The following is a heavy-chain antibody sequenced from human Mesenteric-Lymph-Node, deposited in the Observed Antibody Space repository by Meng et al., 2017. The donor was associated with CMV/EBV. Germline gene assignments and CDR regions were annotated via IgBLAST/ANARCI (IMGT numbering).Heavy chain of an antibody. CDR3: ARWGIVVPAAKLDY. D-gene: IGHD2-2*01. V-gene: IGHV1-2*02. Sequence: ASVKVSCKASGYTFTGYFIHWVRQAPGQGLEWMGWINPHSGGTNYAQKFQGRVTMTRDTSISTAYMELSSLSSDDTAVYYCARWGIVVPAAKLDYWGQGTLVTVSS. CDR1: GYTFTGYF. CDR2: INPHSGGT. J-gene: IGHJ4*02.